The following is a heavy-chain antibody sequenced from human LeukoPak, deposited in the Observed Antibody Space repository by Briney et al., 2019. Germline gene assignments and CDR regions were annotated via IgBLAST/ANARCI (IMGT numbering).Heavy chain of an antibody. CDR1: GGSISSYY. Sequence: SETLSLTCTVSGGSISSYYWSWIRQPPGKGLEWIGYIYYSGSTNYNPSLKSRVTISVDTSKNQLSLKLSSVTAADTAVYYCARDHGEGFDYWGQGTLVTVSS. D-gene: IGHD4-17*01. J-gene: IGHJ4*02. CDR3: ARDHGEGFDY. CDR2: IYYSGST. V-gene: IGHV4-59*01.